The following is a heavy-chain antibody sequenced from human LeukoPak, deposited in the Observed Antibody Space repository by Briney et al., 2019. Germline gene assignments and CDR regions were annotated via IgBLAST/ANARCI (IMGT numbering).Heavy chain of an antibody. Sequence: ASVTVSCKASGYTFTGYYMHWVRQAPGQGLEWMGWINPNSGGTNYAPKFQGRVTMTRDTSISTAYMELSRLRSDDTAVYYCARDSELSAMVDYWGQGTLVTVSS. CDR2: INPNSGGT. J-gene: IGHJ4*02. CDR3: ARDSELSAMVDY. D-gene: IGHD5-18*01. V-gene: IGHV1-2*02. CDR1: GYTFTGYY.